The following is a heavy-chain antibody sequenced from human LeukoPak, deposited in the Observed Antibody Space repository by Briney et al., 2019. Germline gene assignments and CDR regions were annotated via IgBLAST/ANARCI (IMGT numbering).Heavy chain of an antibody. J-gene: IGHJ1*01. Sequence: SETRSLTCTVSGGSISSANYYWSWIRQPPGKGLEWIGYIYNSGNTAYSPSLKSRITISLDMSKNQFSLKLTSVTAADTAMYYCARGGAARLHFQNWGQGTLVTVSS. CDR1: GGSISSANYY. V-gene: IGHV4-61*01. CDR3: ARGGAARLHFQN. D-gene: IGHD6-6*01. CDR2: IYNSGNT.